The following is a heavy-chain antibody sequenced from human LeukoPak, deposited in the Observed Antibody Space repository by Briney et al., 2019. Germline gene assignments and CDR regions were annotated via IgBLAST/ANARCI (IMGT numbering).Heavy chain of an antibody. CDR1: GGSISSSSYY. D-gene: IGHD6-13*01. V-gene: IGHV4-39*01. J-gene: IGHJ4*02. CDR3: ARARSQGAGRGNDY. Sequence: PSETLSLTCTVSGGSISSSSYYWGWIRQPPGKGLEWIGSIYYSGSTYYNPSLKSRVTISVDTSKNQFSLKLSSVTAADTAVYYCARARSQGAGRGNDYWGQGTLVTVSS. CDR2: IYYSGST.